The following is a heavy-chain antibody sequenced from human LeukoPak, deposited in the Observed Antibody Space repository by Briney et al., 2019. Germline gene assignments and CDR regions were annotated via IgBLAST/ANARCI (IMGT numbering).Heavy chain of an antibody. V-gene: IGHV4-30-4*08. D-gene: IGHD4-17*01. Sequence: SETLSLTCTVSGGSISSGDYYWSWIRQPPGKGLEWIGYIYYSGSTYYNPSLKSRVTISVDTSKNQFSLKLSSVTAADTAVYYCARGRTTVTWDYWGQGTLVTVSS. J-gene: IGHJ4*02. CDR2: IYYSGST. CDR3: ARGRTTVTWDY. CDR1: GGSISSGDYY.